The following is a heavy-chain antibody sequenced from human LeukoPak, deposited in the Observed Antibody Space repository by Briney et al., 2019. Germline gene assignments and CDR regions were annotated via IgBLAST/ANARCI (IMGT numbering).Heavy chain of an antibody. V-gene: IGHV3-30*18. CDR3: VKDRGLASNPIGTGNDF. D-gene: IGHD3-10*01. Sequence: GRSLRLSCAASGFIFSNYGMHWLRQAPGKGLEWVAVISYDGSDTYYADSVKGRFTISRDNSNNTVFLRMNSLRAEDTAVYHCVKDRGLASNPIGTGNDFWGQGTLVTVSS. CDR2: ISYDGSDT. CDR1: GFIFSNYG. J-gene: IGHJ4*02.